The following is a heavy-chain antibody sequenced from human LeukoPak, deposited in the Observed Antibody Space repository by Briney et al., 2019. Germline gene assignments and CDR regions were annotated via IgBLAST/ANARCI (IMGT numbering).Heavy chain of an antibody. J-gene: IGHJ5*02. D-gene: IGHD4-23*01. V-gene: IGHV1-69*05. CDR1: GGTFSNYG. CDR3: AKLRGRLQAAPAEDWFDP. Sequence: ASVKVSCKASGGTFSNYGINWVRQAPGQGLEWMGGIIPIFGTANYAQKFQGRVTITTDESTSTAYMELSSLRSEDTAVYYCAKLRGRLQAAPAEDWFDPWGQGTLVTVSS. CDR2: IIPIFGTA.